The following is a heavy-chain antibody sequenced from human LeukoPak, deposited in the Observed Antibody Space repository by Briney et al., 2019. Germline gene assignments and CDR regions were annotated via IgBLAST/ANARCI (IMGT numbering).Heavy chain of an antibody. Sequence: ASVKVSCKASGYTFTIYGISWVRQAPGQGLEWMGWISAYNGNTNYAQKLQGRVTMTTDTSTSTAYMELRSLRSDDTAVYYCARDFRIAAAGTGAGYWGQGTLVTVSS. CDR2: ISAYNGNT. CDR1: GYTFTIYG. D-gene: IGHD6-13*01. CDR3: ARDFRIAAAGTGAGY. V-gene: IGHV1-18*01. J-gene: IGHJ4*02.